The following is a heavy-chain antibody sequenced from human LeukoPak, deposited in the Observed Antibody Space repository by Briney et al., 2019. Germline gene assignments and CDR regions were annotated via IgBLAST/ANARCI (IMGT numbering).Heavy chain of an antibody. CDR2: ISSSSSYI. Sequence: GGSLRLSCAASGFTFSSYSMNWVRQAPGKGLEWVSSISSSSSYIYYADSVKGRFTISRDNAKNSLYLQMNSLRAEDTAVYYCARDQSASYYDSSGYYRWGQGTLVTVSS. J-gene: IGHJ4*02. D-gene: IGHD3-22*01. CDR1: GFTFSSYS. CDR3: ARDQSASYYDSSGYYR. V-gene: IGHV3-21*01.